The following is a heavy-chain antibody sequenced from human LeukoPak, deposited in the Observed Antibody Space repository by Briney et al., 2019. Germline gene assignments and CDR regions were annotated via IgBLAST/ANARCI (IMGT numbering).Heavy chain of an antibody. CDR1: GFSYSRYG. CDR3: AKDQIGWAPGYSSGPLDY. J-gene: IGHJ4*02. CDR2: ISHDGNDN. Sequence: GGSLRLSCAASGFSYSRYGMHWVRQAPGKGLEWVADISHDGNDNYYADSAKGRFTISRDNSKNTVYLEMHSLRAEDTAVYYCAKDQIGWAPGYSSGPLDYWGQGTLVIVSS. D-gene: IGHD6-19*01. V-gene: IGHV3-30*18.